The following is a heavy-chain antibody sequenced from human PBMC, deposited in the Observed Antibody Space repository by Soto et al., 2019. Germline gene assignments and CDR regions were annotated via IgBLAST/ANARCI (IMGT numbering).Heavy chain of an antibody. CDR1: GGSFSGYY. J-gene: IGHJ6*03. Sequence: QVQLQQWGAGLLKPSETLSLTCAVYGGSFSGYYWSWIRQPPGQGLEWIGEINHSGSTKYNPSLRCRVTVSVDTSQDQFSLQLSSVTAADTAVYYCASLTGCSGRKAAKSGSYYYYYMDVWGKGTTVTVSS. D-gene: IGHD3-10*02. CDR3: ASLTGCSGRKAAKSGSYYYYYMDV. V-gene: IGHV4-34*01. CDR2: INHSGST.